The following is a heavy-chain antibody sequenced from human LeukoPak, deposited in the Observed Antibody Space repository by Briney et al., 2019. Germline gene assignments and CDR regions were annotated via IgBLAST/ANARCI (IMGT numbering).Heavy chain of an antibody. D-gene: IGHD6-13*01. J-gene: IGHJ4*02. CDR3: AGGYSSSSS. V-gene: IGHV4-39*07. CDR2: IYYSGST. Sequence: SETLSLTCTVSGGSISSSSYYWGWIRQPPGKGLEWIGSIYYSGSTNYSPSLKSRVTISVDTSKNQFSLKLSSVTAADTAVYYCAGGYSSSSSWGQGTLVTVSS. CDR1: GGSISSSSYY.